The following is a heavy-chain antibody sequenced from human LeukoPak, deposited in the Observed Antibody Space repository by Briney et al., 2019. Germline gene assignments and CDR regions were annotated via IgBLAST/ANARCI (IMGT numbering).Heavy chain of an antibody. CDR3: ARDLVTVTKGFDI. D-gene: IGHD4-17*01. J-gene: IGHJ3*02. V-gene: IGHV4-59*11. Sequence: NSSETLSLTCTVSGDSFSSHYWTWIRQPPGKGLEWIGYISYIGSTNYNPSLKSRVAISIDTSKNQFSLKLSSVTAADTAVYYCARDLVTVTKGFDIWGQGTMVSVSS. CDR1: GDSFSSHY. CDR2: ISYIGST.